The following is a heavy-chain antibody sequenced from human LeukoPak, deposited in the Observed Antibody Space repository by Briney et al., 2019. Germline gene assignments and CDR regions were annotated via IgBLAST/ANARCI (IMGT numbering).Heavy chain of an antibody. Sequence: ASVKVSCKASGYTFTGYCMHWVRQAPGQGLEWMGWINPNSGGTNYAQKFQGRVTMTRDTSISTAYMELSRLRSDDTAVYFCARGDSSGWPYYYYYYMDVWGKGTTVTISS. CDR2: INPNSGGT. CDR1: GYTFTGYC. V-gene: IGHV1-2*02. D-gene: IGHD6-19*01. J-gene: IGHJ6*03. CDR3: ARGDSSGWPYYYYYYMDV.